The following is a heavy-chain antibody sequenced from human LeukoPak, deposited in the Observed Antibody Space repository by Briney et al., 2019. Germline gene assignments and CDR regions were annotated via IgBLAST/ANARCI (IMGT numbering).Heavy chain of an antibody. Sequence: ASVKVSCKASGYTFTSYYMHWVRQAPGQGLEWMGIINPSGGSTSYAQKFQGRVTMTRDTSTSTVYMELSSLRSEDTAVYYCAREGEINYYDSSGYLPTDYWGQGTLVTVSS. V-gene: IGHV1-46*01. J-gene: IGHJ4*02. D-gene: IGHD3-22*01. CDR2: INPSGGST. CDR1: GYTFTSYY. CDR3: AREGEINYYDSSGYLPTDY.